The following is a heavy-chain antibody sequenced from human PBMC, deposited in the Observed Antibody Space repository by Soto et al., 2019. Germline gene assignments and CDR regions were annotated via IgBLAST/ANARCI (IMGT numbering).Heavy chain of an antibody. V-gene: IGHV4-39*01. CDR2: FYYSGST. Sequence: SETLSLTCTVSGGPISSGPYSWGWIRQPPGKGLEWIGTFYYSGSTHYNPSLVSRVTISVDTSKEQFSLRVNSVTAADTAVYYCARLGGYCGATCYGYYAMGVWGQGTTVTVSS. D-gene: IGHD2-21*01. CDR1: GGPISSGPYS. CDR3: ARLGGYCGATCYGYYAMGV. J-gene: IGHJ6*02.